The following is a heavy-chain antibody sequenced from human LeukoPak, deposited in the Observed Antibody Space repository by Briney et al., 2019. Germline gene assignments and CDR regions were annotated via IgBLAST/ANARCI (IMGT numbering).Heavy chain of an antibody. J-gene: IGHJ4*02. CDR2: ISTSGYYI. D-gene: IGHD2-21*02. Sequence: GGSLRLSRAASGFAFNSYSMNWVRQAPGKGLEWVASISTSGYYIYQADSVKDRFTISRDNARESLYLQMNSLRADDTAVYYCARLSPNVLTESSDYWGQGTLVTVSS. CDR3: ARLSPNVLTESSDY. CDR1: GFAFNSYS. V-gene: IGHV3-21*01.